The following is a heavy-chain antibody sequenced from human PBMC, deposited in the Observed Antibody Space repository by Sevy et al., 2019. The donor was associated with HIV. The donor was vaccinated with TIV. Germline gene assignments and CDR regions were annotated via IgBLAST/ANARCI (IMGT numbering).Heavy chain of an antibody. J-gene: IGHJ6*03. CDR2: FDPEDGET. CDR3: ATTHPIKIVGATRGYYYYFMDV. Sequence: ASVKVSCKVSGYTLTELSMHWVRQAPGEGLEWMGCFDPEDGETIYEQKFQGRVTMTEDTSTDTAYMELISLGSDDTAVYYCATTHPIKIVGATRGYYYYFMDVWGKGSTVTVSS. D-gene: IGHD1-26*01. V-gene: IGHV1-24*01. CDR1: GYTLTELS.